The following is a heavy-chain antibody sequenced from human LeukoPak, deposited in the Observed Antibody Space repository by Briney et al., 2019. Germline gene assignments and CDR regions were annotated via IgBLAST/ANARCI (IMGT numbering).Heavy chain of an antibody. Sequence: SVKVSCKASGGTFSSYAISWVRQAPGQGLEWMGGIIPIFGTANYAQKFQGRVTMTEDTSTDTAYMELSSLRSEDTAVYYCATLGTAMVDYWGQGTLVTVSS. CDR3: ATLGTAMVDY. CDR2: IIPIFGTA. CDR1: GGTFSSYA. J-gene: IGHJ4*02. D-gene: IGHD5-18*01. V-gene: IGHV1-69*06.